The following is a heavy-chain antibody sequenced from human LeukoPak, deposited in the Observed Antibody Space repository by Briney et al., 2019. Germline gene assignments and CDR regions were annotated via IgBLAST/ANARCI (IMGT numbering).Heavy chain of an antibody. V-gene: IGHV3-21*01. CDR2: ISSSSSYI. CDR3: ASRGRVGATDY. J-gene: IGHJ4*02. D-gene: IGHD1-26*01. CDR1: GFIVSSNY. Sequence: PGGSLRLSCAATGFIVSSNYMNWVRQAPGKGLEWVSSISSSSSYIYYADSVKGRFTISRDNAKNSLYLQMNSLRAEDTAVYYCASRGRVGATDYWGRGTLVTVSS.